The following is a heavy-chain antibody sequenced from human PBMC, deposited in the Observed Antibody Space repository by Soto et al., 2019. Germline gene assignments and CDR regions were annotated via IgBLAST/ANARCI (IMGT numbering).Heavy chain of an antibody. CDR2: IYYSGST. D-gene: IGHD6-13*01. Sequence: PSETLSLTCTVSGGSISSYYWSWIRQPPGKGLEWIGYIYYSGSTNYNPSLKSRVTISVDTSKNQFSLKLSSVTAADTAVYYCAREPNGYSSSRACAYWGQGTLVTVS. CDR3: AREPNGYSSSRACAY. J-gene: IGHJ4*02. CDR1: GGSISSYY. V-gene: IGHV4-59*01.